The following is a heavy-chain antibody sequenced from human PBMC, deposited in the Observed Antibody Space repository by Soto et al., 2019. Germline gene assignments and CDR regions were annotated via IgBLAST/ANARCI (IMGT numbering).Heavy chain of an antibody. Sequence: QVQLVQSGAEVRKPGSSVKVSCTASGDTFNFYTISWVRQAPGQGLEWMGRVIPMLRMSNYAQKFQGRVTISAEKSTRTAYMALRSMRSDDTAVYYCATNYGSGSTQFDYWGQGPLVTVSS. D-gene: IGHD3-10*01. CDR1: GDTFNFYT. CDR3: ATNYGSGSTQFDY. J-gene: IGHJ4*02. V-gene: IGHV1-69*02. CDR2: VIPMLRMS.